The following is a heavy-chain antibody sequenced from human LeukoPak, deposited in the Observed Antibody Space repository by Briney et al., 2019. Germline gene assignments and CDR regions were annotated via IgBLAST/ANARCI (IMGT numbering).Heavy chain of an antibody. J-gene: IGHJ4*02. CDR1: GGSISRYS. CDR3: ARGGIAVAGTVPLFDY. CDR2: IYYSGST. V-gene: IGHV4-59*01. Sequence: PSETLSLTWTVAGGSISRYSWSWVRQPPGKGLEWVGYIYYSGSTNYNPSLKSGVTISVDTSKNQFSLKLSSVAAADTAVYYCARGGIAVAGTVPLFDYWGQRTLVTVSS. D-gene: IGHD6-19*01.